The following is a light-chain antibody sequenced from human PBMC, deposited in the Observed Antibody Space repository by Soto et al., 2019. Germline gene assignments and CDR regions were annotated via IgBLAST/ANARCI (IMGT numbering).Light chain of an antibody. CDR3: QQYDSSPWT. V-gene: IGKV1-5*01. CDR1: HSISTW. J-gene: IGKJ1*01. Sequence: DIQMTQSPSTLSASVGDRVTITCRASHSISTWLAWYQQKPGQAPKLLIYDASILESGVPSRFSGSGSATEFTLPVSGLQPDDFATYYCQQYDSSPWTFGQGTNVEV. CDR2: DAS.